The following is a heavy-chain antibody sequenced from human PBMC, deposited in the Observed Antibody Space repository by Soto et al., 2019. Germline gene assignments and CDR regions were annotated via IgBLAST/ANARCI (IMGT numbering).Heavy chain of an antibody. CDR3: ARISRYYDFWSGYWAPQRPYYYGMDV. V-gene: IGHV3-21*01. D-gene: IGHD3-3*01. Sequence: GSLRLSCVASGFTFSSYSMNWVRQAPGKGLEWVSSISSSSSYIYYADSVKGRFTISRDNAKNSLYLQMNSLRAEDTAVYYCARISRYYDFWSGYWAPQRPYYYGMDVWGQGTTVTVSS. CDR2: ISSSSSYI. CDR1: GFTFSSYS. J-gene: IGHJ6*02.